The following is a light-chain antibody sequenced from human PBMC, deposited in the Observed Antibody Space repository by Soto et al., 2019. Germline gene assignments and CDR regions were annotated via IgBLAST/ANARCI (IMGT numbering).Light chain of an antibody. Sequence: DVQVTQSPSSLSASVGDRVTITCRASQNIKTYLNWYQHKPGRAPKLLIHDATTLQPGVPSRFSGSGSGTDFTLTISSLQPEDFATYYCQQSYSTPPITFGQGTRLEIK. V-gene: IGKV1-39*01. CDR3: QQSYSTPPIT. CDR1: QNIKTY. CDR2: DAT. J-gene: IGKJ5*01.